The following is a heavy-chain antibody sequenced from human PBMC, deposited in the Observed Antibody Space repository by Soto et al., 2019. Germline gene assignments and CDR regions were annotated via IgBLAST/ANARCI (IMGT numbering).Heavy chain of an antibody. CDR2: ISGSGGST. D-gene: IGHD3-9*01. CDR1: GFTFSSYA. CDR3: AKDYDILTGYHFGTDY. J-gene: IGHJ4*02. V-gene: IGHV3-23*01. Sequence: VQLLESGGGLVQPGGSLRLSCAASGFTFSSYAMSWVRQAPGKGLEWVSAISGSGGSTYYADSVKGRFTISRDNSKNTLYLQMNSLRAEDTAVYYCAKDYDILTGYHFGTDYWGQGTLVTVSS.